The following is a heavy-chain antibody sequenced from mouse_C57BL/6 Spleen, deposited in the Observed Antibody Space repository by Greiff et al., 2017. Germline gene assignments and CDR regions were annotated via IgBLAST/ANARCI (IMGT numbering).Heavy chain of an antibody. CDR3: ALLTTVETWFAY. CDR1: GFNIKNTY. Sequence: VQLQQSVAELVRPGASVTLSCTASGFNIKNTYMNWVKQRPEQGLEWIGRIDPANGNTKYAPKFPGKATITADTSSNPAYLQLSSLTSEDTAIYYSALLTTVETWFAYWGQGTLVTVSA. J-gene: IGHJ3*01. V-gene: IGHV14-3*01. CDR2: IDPANGNT. D-gene: IGHD1-1*01.